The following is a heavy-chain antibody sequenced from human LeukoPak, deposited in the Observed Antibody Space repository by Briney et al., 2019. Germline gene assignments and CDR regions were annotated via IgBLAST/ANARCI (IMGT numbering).Heavy chain of an antibody. V-gene: IGHV4-34*01. CDR3: ARGLRRGRKYYFDY. J-gene: IGHJ4*02. Sequence: SETLSLTCAVYGGSFSGYYWSWIRQPPGKGLEWIGEINHSGSTNYNPSLKSRVTISVDTSKNQFSLKLSSVTAADTAVYYCARGLRRGRKYYFDYWGQGTLVTVSS. CDR1: GGSFSGYY. CDR2: INHSGST.